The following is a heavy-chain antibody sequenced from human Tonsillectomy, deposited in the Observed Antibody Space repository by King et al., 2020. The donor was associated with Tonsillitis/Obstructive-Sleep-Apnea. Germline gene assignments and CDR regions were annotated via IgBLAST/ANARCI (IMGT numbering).Heavy chain of an antibody. J-gene: IGHJ4*02. CDR1: GGSFSGYY. D-gene: IGHD3-3*01. CDR2: INHSGST. V-gene: IGHV4-34*01. Sequence: VQLQQWGAGLLKPSETLSLTCAVYGGSFSGYYWSWIRQPPGKGLEWIGEINHSGSTNYNPSLKSRVTISVDTSNNQFSLRLRSVTAADTAVYYCARGNPAFGVVSSYFDYWGQGTLVTVSS. CDR3: ARGNPAFGVVSSYFDY.